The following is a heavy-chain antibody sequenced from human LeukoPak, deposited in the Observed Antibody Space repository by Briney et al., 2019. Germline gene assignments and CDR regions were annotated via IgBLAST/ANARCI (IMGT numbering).Heavy chain of an antibody. D-gene: IGHD4-11*01. V-gene: IGHV4-59*01. J-gene: IGHJ4*02. CDR1: GGSFSGYY. CDR2: IYYSGRT. CDR3: ARGFYSPHY. Sequence: SETLSLTCAVHGGSFSGYYWSWIRQPPGKGLEWIGYIYYSGRTYYNPSLKSRITISVDTSKNQFSLKLSSVTAADTAVYYCARGFYSPHYWGQGTLVSVSS.